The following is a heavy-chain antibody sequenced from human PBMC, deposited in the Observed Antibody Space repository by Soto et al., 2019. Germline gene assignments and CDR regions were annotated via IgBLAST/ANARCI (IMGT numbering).Heavy chain of an antibody. V-gene: IGHV4-39*01. CDR3: VRPSIVFGIDV. CDR1: GASMSSSSYY. Sequence: SETLSLTCIVSGASMSSSSYYWGWVRQSPGEGLEWIGSIYYSGISNYNPSLRTRVTLSLDMSKNQFSLKLTSVTAADTAVYYCVRPSIVFGIDVWGQGTTVTVSS. D-gene: IGHD1-26*01. CDR2: IYYSGIS. J-gene: IGHJ6*02.